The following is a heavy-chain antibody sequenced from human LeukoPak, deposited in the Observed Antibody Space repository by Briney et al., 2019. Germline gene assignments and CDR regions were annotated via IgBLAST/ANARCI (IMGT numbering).Heavy chain of an antibody. D-gene: IGHD3-22*01. V-gene: IGHV4-61*02. CDR3: ARDSDSSGYLNYFDY. CDR2: IYTSGST. J-gene: IGHJ4*02. Sequence: SETLSLTCTVSGASISSSSYYWSWLRQPAGKGLEWIGRIYTSGSTNYNPSLKSRVTMSVDTSKNQFSLKLSSVTAADTAVYYCARDSDSSGYLNYFDYWGQGTLVTVSS. CDR1: GASISSSSYY.